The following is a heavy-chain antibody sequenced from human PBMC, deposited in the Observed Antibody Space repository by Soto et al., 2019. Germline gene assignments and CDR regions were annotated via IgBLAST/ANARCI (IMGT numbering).Heavy chain of an antibody. CDR3: ARDPAPRVSSRWSGYYYYGMDV. CDR1: GYTFTSYY. D-gene: IGHD2-15*01. CDR2: INPSGGST. J-gene: IGHJ6*02. Sequence: ASVKVSCKASGYTFTSYYMYWVRQAPGQGLEWMGIINPSGGSTSYAQKFQGRATMTRDTSTSTVYMELSSLRSEDTAVYYCARDPAPRVSSRWSGYYYYGMDVWGQGTTVTVSS. V-gene: IGHV1-46*01.